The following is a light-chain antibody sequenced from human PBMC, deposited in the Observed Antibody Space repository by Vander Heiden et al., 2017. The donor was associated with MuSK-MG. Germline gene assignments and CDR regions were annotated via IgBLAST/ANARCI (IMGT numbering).Light chain of an antibody. CDR1: QRVTSSY. CDR3: QQYVSLPFT. V-gene: IGKV3-20*01. Sequence: IVLTQSPGTLSLSPGARASLSCRASQRVTSSYLAWYQQKPGQAPRLLVYDASSRATAIPDRSSGSGSGTDFTLTISRLEPEDFAVYYCQQYVSLPFTFGPGTKVDIK. J-gene: IGKJ3*01. CDR2: DAS.